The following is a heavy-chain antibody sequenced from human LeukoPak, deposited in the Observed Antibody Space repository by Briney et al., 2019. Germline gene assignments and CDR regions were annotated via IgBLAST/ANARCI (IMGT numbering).Heavy chain of an antibody. CDR1: GFTFSSYA. J-gene: IGHJ4*02. CDR3: ATGGAQYYDY. D-gene: IGHD3-16*01. CDR2: ISGSGGST. V-gene: IGHV3-23*01. Sequence: GGSLRLSCAASGFTFSSYAMSCVRQAPGKGLEWVSAISGSGGSTYYADSVKGRFTISRDNAKNTVVLQMNSLSAEDTAVYYCATGGAQYYDYWGQGTVVTVSS.